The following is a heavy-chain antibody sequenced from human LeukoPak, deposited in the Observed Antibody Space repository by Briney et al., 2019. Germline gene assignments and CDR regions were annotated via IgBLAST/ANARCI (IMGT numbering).Heavy chain of an antibody. CDR1: GFTFSNYW. J-gene: IGHJ6*02. V-gene: IGHV3-7*03. CDR2: INEDGSTK. CDR3: ARNNGMDV. Sequence: GGSLRLSCAASGFTFSNYWMSWVRQAPRKGLEWVAIINEDGSTKYYVDSLKGRFVISRDNAKNSLYLQMNSLRAEDTALYHCARNNGMDVWGQGTTVTVSS.